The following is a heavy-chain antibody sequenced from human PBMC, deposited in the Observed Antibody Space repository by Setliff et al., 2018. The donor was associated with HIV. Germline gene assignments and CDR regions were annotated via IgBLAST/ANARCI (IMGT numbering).Heavy chain of an antibody. CDR2: INHRGRT. V-gene: IGHV4-34*01. CDR3: ARGRFHRLHRPYSGSGSLGIQYFDY. Sequence: KTSETLSLTCAVYGGSLSGYYWSWIRQAPGKGLEWIGEINHRGRTRYNPSLKSRVTISVETSKNQFSLRLNSVTATDTALYYCARGRFHRLHRPYSGSGSLGIQYFDYWGQGTLVTVSS. D-gene: IGHD3-10*01. J-gene: IGHJ4*02. CDR1: GGSLSGYY.